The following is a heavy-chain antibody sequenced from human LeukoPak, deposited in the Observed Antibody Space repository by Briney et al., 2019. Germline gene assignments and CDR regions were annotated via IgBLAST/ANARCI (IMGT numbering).Heavy chain of an antibody. D-gene: IGHD2-2*02. CDR2: INHSGST. V-gene: IGHV4-34*01. J-gene: IGHJ1*01. CDR3: AKELSYQLLYRAEYFQH. CDR1: GGSFSGYY. Sequence: SETLSLTCAVYGGSFSGYYWSWIRQPPGKGLEWIGEINHSGSTNYNPSLKSRVTISVDTSKNQFSLKLSSVTAEDTAVYYCAKELSYQLLYRAEYFQHWGQGTLVTVSS.